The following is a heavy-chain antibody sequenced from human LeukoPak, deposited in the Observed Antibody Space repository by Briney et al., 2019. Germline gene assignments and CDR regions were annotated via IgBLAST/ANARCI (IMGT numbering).Heavy chain of an antibody. CDR3: ASTHCASPSCYSYYYSGLDV. CDR2: IYNTGSA. CDR1: GGSISSGTHY. V-gene: IGHV4-31*11. J-gene: IGHJ6*02. Sequence: PSQTLSLTCAVSGGSISSGTHYWNWIRQHPVQSLEWIGHIYNTGSAYYNPSLMSRVSISIDTSENQFSLKLSSVTAADTAVYYCASTHCASPSCYSYYYSGLDVWGQGTTVIVSS. D-gene: IGHD2-2*01.